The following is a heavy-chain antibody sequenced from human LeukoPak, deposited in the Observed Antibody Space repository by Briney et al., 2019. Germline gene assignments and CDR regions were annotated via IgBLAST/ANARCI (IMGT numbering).Heavy chain of an antibody. CDR1: GFTFSSYE. J-gene: IGHJ4*02. V-gene: IGHV3-48*03. CDR3: ARNDYSSSSYFY. CDR2: ISSGGSAI. D-gene: IGHD6-6*01. Sequence: GGSLRLSCGASGFTFSSYEMNWVRQAPGKGLEWVPYISSGGSAIYYADSVKGRFTISRGNAKNSLYLQMNSLRAEDTAVYYCARNDYSSSSYFYWGQGTLVTVSS.